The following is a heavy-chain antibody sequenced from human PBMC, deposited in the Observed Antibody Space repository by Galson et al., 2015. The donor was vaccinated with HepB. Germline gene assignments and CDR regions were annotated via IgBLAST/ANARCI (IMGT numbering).Heavy chain of an antibody. Sequence: SVKVSCKASGYTFTGFYLHWVRQAPGQGLEWMGWINPNSDGTKYAQKFQGRVNLTRDTSINTAYTELTRLTSDDTAVYYCARYCSGGSCNMYFDLWGRGTQVIVSS. CDR2: INPNSDGT. J-gene: IGHJ2*01. CDR3: ARYCSGGSCNMYFDL. V-gene: IGHV1-2*02. D-gene: IGHD2-15*01. CDR1: GYTFTGFY.